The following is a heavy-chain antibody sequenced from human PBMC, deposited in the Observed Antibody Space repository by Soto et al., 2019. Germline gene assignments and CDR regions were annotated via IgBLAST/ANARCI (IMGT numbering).Heavy chain of an antibody. CDR1: GYPLTELS. D-gene: IGHD6-13*01. J-gene: IGHJ6*02. CDR2: FDPEDGET. V-gene: IGHV1-24*01. CDR3: ATAQGCSSGWCGYYYYGMDV. Sequence: XSVKVACKVAGYPLTELSMHWVRQAPGKGLEWMGGFDPEDGETIYAQKFQGRVTMTEDTSTDTAYMELSSLRSEDTAVYYCATAQGCSSGWCGYYYYGMDVWGQGTTVTV.